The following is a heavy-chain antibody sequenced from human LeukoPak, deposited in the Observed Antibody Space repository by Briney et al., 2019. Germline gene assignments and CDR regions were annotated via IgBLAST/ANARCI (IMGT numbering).Heavy chain of an antibody. V-gene: IGHV3-30*02. J-gene: IGHJ4*02. CDR1: GFTFSSYG. CDR3: AKDYGDYGSGSSFGY. D-gene: IGHD3-10*01. CDR2: IRYDGSNK. Sequence: PGGSLRLSCAASGFTFSSYGMHWVRQAPGKGLEWAAFIRYDGSNKYYADSVKGRFTISRDNSKNTLYLQMNSLRAEDTAVYYCAKDYGDYGSGSSFGYWGQGTLVTVSS.